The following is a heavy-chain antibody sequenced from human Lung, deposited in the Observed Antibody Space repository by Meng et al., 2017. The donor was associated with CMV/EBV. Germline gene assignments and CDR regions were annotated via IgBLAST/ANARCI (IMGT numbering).Heavy chain of an antibody. D-gene: IGHD2-2*01. CDR1: GFTFGDYA. V-gene: IGHV3-9*01. CDR2: ITYKSGST. J-gene: IGHJ4*02. Sequence: GGSXRLXXAASGFTFGDYAMHWVRQVPGKGLEWVSGITYKSGSTGYADSVKGRFTISRDNARNSLYLQMNNLRAEDTALYYCAKDFYSTSLYYFDYWGQGTXVTVSS. CDR3: AKDFYSTSLYYFDY.